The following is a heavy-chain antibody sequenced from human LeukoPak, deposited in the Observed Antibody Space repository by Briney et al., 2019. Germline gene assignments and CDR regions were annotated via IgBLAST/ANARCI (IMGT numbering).Heavy chain of an antibody. J-gene: IGHJ6*02. Sequence: VASVTLSCTASGDTFSSYAISWVRQAPGQGLEWMGRIIPSLSIANYAQKFQGRVTITADKSTSTAYMELRSLSSDDTAVYYCARVLVALYGLDVWGRGTTVIVSS. CDR3: ARVLVALYGLDV. V-gene: IGHV1-69*04. CDR2: IIPSLSIA. CDR1: GDTFSSYA.